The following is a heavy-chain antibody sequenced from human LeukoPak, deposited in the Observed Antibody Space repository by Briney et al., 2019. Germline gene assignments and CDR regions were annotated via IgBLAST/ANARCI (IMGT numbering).Heavy chain of an antibody. J-gene: IGHJ4*02. Sequence: ASVKVSCKVYGYTLTELSMHWVRQAPGKGLEWMGGFDPEDGQTIYAQKFQGRVTMTKDTSTNTAYMELSSLRSEDTAVYYCASEPEYYGLGSPFHYWGQGTLVTVSS. D-gene: IGHD3-10*01. CDR3: ASEPEYYGLGSPFHY. CDR1: GYTLTELS. V-gene: IGHV1-24*01. CDR2: FDPEDGQT.